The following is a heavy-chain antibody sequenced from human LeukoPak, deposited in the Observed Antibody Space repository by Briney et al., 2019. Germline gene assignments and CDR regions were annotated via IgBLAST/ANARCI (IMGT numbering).Heavy chain of an antibody. CDR3: ARFGMDAAFDY. CDR1: EFTFSGYW. V-gene: IGHV3-7*01. J-gene: IGHJ4*01. D-gene: IGHD2-15*01. Sequence: GGSLRLSCAASEFTFSGYWMSWVRQAPGKGLEWVATKKQDGSEKTYVDSVEGRFTSSRDNVKMSLFLQMDSLRAEDTAVYYCARFGMDAAFDYWGHGTLVTVSS. CDR2: KKQDGSEK.